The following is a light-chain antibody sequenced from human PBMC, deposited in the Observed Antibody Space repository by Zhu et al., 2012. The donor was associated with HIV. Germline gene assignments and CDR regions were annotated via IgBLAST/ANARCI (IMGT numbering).Light chain of an antibody. CDR1: QSVSSSS. J-gene: IGKJ4*01. Sequence: IVLTQSPATLSLSPGERATLSCRASQSVSSSSLAWYQQKPGQAPRLLIYGASSRATGIPDRFSGSGSGTDFTLTISRLEPEDFAVYYCQQYGSSPLTFGGGTKVQIK. CDR3: QQYGSSPLT. CDR2: GAS. V-gene: IGKV3-20*01.